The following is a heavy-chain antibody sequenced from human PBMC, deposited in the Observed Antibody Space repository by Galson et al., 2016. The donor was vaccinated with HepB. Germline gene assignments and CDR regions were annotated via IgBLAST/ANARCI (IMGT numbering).Heavy chain of an antibody. CDR3: ARAGQYIDRYLQDY. D-gene: IGHD5-18*01. Sequence: SLRLSCAASGFTVSDAWMSWVRQAPGKGLEWVGRSRSKDKSYTTEYAASVKGRFTISRDDLKNSVYLRMKSLKTDDTAVYYCARAGQYIDRYLQDYWGQGILVTVSS. J-gene: IGHJ4*02. CDR2: SRSKDKSYTT. CDR1: GFTVSDAW. V-gene: IGHV3-72*01.